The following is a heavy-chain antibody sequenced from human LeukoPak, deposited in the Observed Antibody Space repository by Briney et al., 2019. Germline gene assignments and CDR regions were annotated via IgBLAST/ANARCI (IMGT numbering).Heavy chain of an antibody. CDR3: VRGSTGSEVFDY. Sequence: SVKVSCKASGGTFSSYAISWVRQAPGQGLEWMGGIIPIFGTANYARKFQGRVTITTDESTSTAYMELSSLRSEDTALYYCVRGSTGSEVFDYWGQGTLVTVSS. CDR1: GGTFSSYA. J-gene: IGHJ4*02. D-gene: IGHD1-1*01. V-gene: IGHV1-69*05. CDR2: IIPIFGTA.